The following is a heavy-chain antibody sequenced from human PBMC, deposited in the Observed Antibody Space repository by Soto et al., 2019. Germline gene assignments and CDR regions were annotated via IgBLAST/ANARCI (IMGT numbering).Heavy chain of an antibody. Sequence: GGSLRLSCAASGFTFSSYAMSWVRQAPGKGLVWVSRLNSDGSSRYYGDSMKGRVTISRDNAKNTVYLQMDSLRDEDSAVYYCARGLKNYYGMDVWGQGTTVTVSS. CDR3: ARGLKNYYGMDV. J-gene: IGHJ6*02. V-gene: IGHV3-74*01. CDR1: GFTFSSYA. CDR2: LNSDGSSR.